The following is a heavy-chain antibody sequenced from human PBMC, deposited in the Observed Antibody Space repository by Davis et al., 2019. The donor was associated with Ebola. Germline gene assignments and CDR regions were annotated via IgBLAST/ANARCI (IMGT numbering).Heavy chain of an antibody. Sequence: ASVKVSCKTSGYTFSSYYMSWVRQAPGQGLEWMGRINPNSGGTNYAQKFQGRVTMTRDTSISTAYMELSRLTSDDTAVYYCAREVYTSGWYVDYWGQGTLVTVSS. J-gene: IGHJ4*02. CDR2: INPNSGGT. V-gene: IGHV1-2*06. CDR1: GYTFSSYY. D-gene: IGHD6-19*01. CDR3: AREVYTSGWYVDY.